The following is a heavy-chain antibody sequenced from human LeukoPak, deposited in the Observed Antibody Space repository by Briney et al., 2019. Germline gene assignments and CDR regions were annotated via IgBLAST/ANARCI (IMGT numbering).Heavy chain of an antibody. V-gene: IGHV1-2*02. J-gene: IGHJ4*02. Sequence: ASVTVSCKASGYTFTGYYMHWVRQAPGQGLEWMGWINPNSGGTKYAQKFQGRVTMTRDTAISTAYMELSRLRSDDTAVYYCARGGYDYLVDYWGQGTLVTVSS. D-gene: IGHD5-12*01. CDR1: GYTFTGYY. CDR2: INPNSGGT. CDR3: ARGGYDYLVDY.